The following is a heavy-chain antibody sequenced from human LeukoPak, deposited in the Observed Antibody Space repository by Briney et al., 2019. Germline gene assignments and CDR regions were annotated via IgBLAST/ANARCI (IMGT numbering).Heavy chain of an antibody. V-gene: IGHV4-59*01. Sequence: SETLSLTCTVSGVSISSYYWSWIRQPPGKGLEWIGYIYYSGSTNYNPSLKSRVTISVDTSKNQFSLKLSSVTAADTAVYYCARHTVVVVVAATSDNWFDPWGQGTLVTVSS. D-gene: IGHD2-15*01. J-gene: IGHJ5*02. CDR3: ARHTVVVVVAATSDNWFDP. CDR2: IYYSGST. CDR1: GVSISSYY.